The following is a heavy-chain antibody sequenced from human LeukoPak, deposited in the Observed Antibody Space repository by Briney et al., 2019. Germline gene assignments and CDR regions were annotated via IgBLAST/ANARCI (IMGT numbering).Heavy chain of an antibody. J-gene: IGHJ3*01. Sequence: SSQTLSLTCTVSGGSISSESYYWGWIRQPRGKGLEWIGSIYFSGSTYYNPSPRSRITISLDTSKNQFSLKLSSVTAADTAVYYCASSRNLDQFDFWGQGTMVTVSS. V-gene: IGHV4-31*03. D-gene: IGHD1-14*01. CDR1: GGSISSESYY. CDR3: ASSRNLDQFDF. CDR2: IYFSGST.